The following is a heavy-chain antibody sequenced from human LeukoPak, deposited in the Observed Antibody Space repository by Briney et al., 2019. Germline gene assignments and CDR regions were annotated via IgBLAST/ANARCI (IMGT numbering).Heavy chain of an antibody. CDR2: INEDGSEK. J-gene: IGHJ4*02. CDR3: ARDKVVGASRFEY. V-gene: IGHV3-7*01. Sequence: PGGSLRLSCAGSGFTFSTYWMSWVRQVPGKGLEWMANINEDGSEKNYVDSVKGRFTISRDNAKNLVYLQLNSLRAEDTAVYYCARDKVVGASRFEYWGQGTQVMVPS. CDR1: GFTFSTYW. D-gene: IGHD1-26*01.